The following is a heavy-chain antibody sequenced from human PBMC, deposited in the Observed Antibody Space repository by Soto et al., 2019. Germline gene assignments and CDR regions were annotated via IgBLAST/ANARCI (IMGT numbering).Heavy chain of an antibody. Sequence: GLEWVSYISGSSDTIYYADSVNGRFTISRDNAKNSLYLQMDSLRDEDTAVYYCERVFFFQAEDGIRDTVPVSAFLLNRSSDL. J-gene: IGHJ2*01. CDR3: ERVFFFQAEDGIRDTVPVSAFLLNRSSDL. CDR2: ISGSSDTI. D-gene: IGHD2-15*01. V-gene: IGHV3-48*02.